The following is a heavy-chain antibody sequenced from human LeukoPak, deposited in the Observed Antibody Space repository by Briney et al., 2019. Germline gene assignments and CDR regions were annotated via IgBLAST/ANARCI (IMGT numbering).Heavy chain of an antibody. J-gene: IGHJ6*04. CDR2: IYYSGST. V-gene: IGHV4-59*12. CDR1: GGSISSYY. Sequence: SETLSLTCTVSGGSISSYYWSWIRQPPGKGLEWIGYIYYSGSTNYNPSLKSRVTISVDTSKNQFSLKLSSVTAADTAVYYCARIVVVPAAMRGYYYDYGMDVWGKGTTITVSS. D-gene: IGHD2-2*01. CDR3: ARIVVVPAAMRGYYYDYGMDV.